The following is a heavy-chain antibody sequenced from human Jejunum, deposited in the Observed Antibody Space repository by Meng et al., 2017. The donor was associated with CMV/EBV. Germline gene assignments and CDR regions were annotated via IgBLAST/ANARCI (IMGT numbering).Heavy chain of an antibody. D-gene: IGHD3-16*01. CDR1: FSFSSFG. CDR3: TKDPVPASTIEPYRWFDP. CDR2: IRFDGKED. J-gene: IGHJ5*02. Sequence: FSFSSFGMHWVRQATGKGLDWVAYIRFDGKEDYYAASVKGRFTISRDNSNNTLHLQMHSLRVEDTGLYWCTKDPVPASTIEPYRWFDPWGQGTLVTVSS. V-gene: IGHV3-30*02.